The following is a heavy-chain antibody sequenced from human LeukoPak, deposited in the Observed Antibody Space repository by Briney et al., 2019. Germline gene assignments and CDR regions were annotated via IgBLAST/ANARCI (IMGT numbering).Heavy chain of an antibody. J-gene: IGHJ4*02. Sequence: GRSLRLSCAASGFPFSGYAIHWVRQAPGKGLEWGAVISHDGTNKYYAESVKGRFTISRDNSKNTLYLQMNSLRTEDTAVYYCARHRGPSLHSSGYFDYWGQGTLVTVSS. D-gene: IGHD3-22*01. CDR1: GFPFSGYA. CDR2: ISHDGTNK. V-gene: IGHV3-30-3*01. CDR3: ARHRGPSLHSSGYFDY.